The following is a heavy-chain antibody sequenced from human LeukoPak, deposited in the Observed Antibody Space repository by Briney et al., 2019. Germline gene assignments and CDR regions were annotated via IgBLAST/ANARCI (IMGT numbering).Heavy chain of an antibody. D-gene: IGHD6-13*01. Sequence: ASAKVSCKASGGTFSSYAISWVRQAPGQGLEWMGGIIPIFGTANYAQKFQGRVTITTDESTSTAYMELSSLRSEDTAVYYCARDRANSSSTWFDPWGQGTLVTVSS. J-gene: IGHJ5*02. CDR1: GGTFSSYA. CDR2: IIPIFGTA. CDR3: ARDRANSSSTWFDP. V-gene: IGHV1-69*05.